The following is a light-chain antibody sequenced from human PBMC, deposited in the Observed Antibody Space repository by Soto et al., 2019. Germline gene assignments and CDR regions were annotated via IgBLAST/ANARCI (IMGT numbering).Light chain of an antibody. CDR2: AAS. Sequence: DIQMTQSPSSLSASVGGRVTITCRASQSISSYLNWYQQKPGKAPKLLIYAASSLQSGVPSRFSGSGSGTDFTLTISSLQPEDFATYYCRQSYSTPTWTFGQGTKVDIK. CDR1: QSISSY. CDR3: RQSYSTPTWT. V-gene: IGKV1-39*01. J-gene: IGKJ1*01.